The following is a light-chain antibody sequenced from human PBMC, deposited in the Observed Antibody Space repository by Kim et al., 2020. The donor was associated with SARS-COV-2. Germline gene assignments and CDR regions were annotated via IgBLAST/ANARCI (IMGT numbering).Light chain of an antibody. V-gene: IGLV3-9*01. J-gene: IGLJ2*01. CDR3: QVWDSSAAVV. CDR2: RDS. Sequence: YELTQPLSVSVALGQTARITCGGNNIEKKSVHWYQQKPGQAPTLIISRDSSRPSGIPGRFSGSNSGNTATLTISRAQAGDEADYFCQVWDSSAAVVFGGGTQLTVL. CDR1: NIEKKS.